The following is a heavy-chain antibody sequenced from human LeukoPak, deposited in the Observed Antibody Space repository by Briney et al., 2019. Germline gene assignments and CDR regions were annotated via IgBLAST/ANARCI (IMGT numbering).Heavy chain of an antibody. V-gene: IGHV1-8*01. D-gene: IGHD3-22*01. CDR1: GYTFTSYD. CDR2: MNPNSGNT. Sequence: ASVKVSCKASGYTFTSYDIKWVRQATGQGLEWMGWMNPNSGNTGYAQKFQGRVTMTRNTSISTAYMELSSLRSEDTAVYYCAGGTQNYYDSSGYYYISDYWGQGTLVTVSS. J-gene: IGHJ4*02. CDR3: AGGTQNYYDSSGYYYISDY.